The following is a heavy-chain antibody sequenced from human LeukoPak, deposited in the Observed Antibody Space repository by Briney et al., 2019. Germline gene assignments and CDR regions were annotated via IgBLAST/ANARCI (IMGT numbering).Heavy chain of an antibody. D-gene: IGHD3-22*01. V-gene: IGHV3-23*01. CDR3: AKDPEKYYYDSSGYDNDAFDI. Sequence: SGGSLRLSCAASGFTFSSYAMSWVRQAPGKGLEWVSAISSSGDFTYYADSVKGRFTISRDNSKNTLYLQMNSLRAEGTAVYYCAKDPEKYYYDSSGYDNDAFDIWGQGTMVTVSS. CDR1: GFTFSSYA. J-gene: IGHJ3*02. CDR2: ISSSGDFT.